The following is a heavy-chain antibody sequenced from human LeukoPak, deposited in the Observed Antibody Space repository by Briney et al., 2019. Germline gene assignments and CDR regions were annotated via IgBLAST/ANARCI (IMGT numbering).Heavy chain of an antibody. CDR2: ISGSGSST. D-gene: IGHD4-17*01. V-gene: IGHV3-23*01. Sequence: PGGSLRLSCAASGFTFSSYAMSWVRQAPGKGLEWVSAISGSGSSTYYADSVKGRFTISRDNSKNTLYLQMNSLRAEDTAVYYCAKDHPNDYGDYSPENWFDPWGQGTLVTVSS. J-gene: IGHJ5*02. CDR3: AKDHPNDYGDYSPENWFDP. CDR1: GFTFSSYA.